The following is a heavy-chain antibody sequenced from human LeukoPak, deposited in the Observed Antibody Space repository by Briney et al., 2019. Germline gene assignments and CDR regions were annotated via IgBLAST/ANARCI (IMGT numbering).Heavy chain of an antibody. V-gene: IGHV3-30*02. CDR3: AKDRTIALDY. J-gene: IGHJ4*02. D-gene: IGHD3-9*01. CDR1: GFTFSSYG. CDR2: IRYDGSNK. Sequence: GGSLRLSCAASGFTFSSYGMHWGREAPGKGLEWVAFIRYDGSNKYYADSVKGRFTISRDNSKNTLYLQMNSLRAEDTAVYYCAKDRTIALDYWGQGTLVTVSS.